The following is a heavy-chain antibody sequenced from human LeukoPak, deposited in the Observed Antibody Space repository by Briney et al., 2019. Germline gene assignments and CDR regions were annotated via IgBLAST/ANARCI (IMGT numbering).Heavy chain of an antibody. V-gene: IGHV3-30*04. CDR3: SRNGAYGMDY. J-gene: IGHJ4*02. D-gene: IGHD1-1*01. CDR2: ISYDGSDK. Sequence: GRSLRLSCAASGFTFSSYAMYWVRQAPGKGLEWVAVISYDGSDKFYADSVKGRFTISRDNSKNTLYLQMNSLRAEDTAVYSASRNGAYGMDYWGQGTLVTVSS. CDR1: GFTFSSYA.